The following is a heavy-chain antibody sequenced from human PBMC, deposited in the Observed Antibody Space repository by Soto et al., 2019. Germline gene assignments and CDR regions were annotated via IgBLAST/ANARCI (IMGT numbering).Heavy chain of an antibody. J-gene: IGHJ6*02. D-gene: IGHD2-2*01. CDR2: INSDGSST. V-gene: IGHV3-74*01. CDR1: GFTFSSYW. Sequence: GGSLRLSCAASGFTFSSYWMHWVRQAPGKGLVWVSRINSDGSSTSYADSVKGRFTISRDNAKNTLYLQMNSLRAEDTAVYYCARVRGYCSSTSCPNYYYYGMDVWGQGTTVTVSS. CDR3: ARVRGYCSSTSCPNYYYYGMDV.